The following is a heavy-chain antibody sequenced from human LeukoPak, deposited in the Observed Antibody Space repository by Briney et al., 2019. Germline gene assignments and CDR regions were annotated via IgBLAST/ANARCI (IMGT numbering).Heavy chain of an antibody. CDR3: ARDNVRGTTTAGMDC. Sequence: GGTLRLSCAASGFTVSSSYMSWVRQAPGKGLEWVSIIYSGGSTYYADSVKGPFTISRDNSKNTLYLQMNSLRAEDTAVYYCARDNVRGTTTAGMDCWGQGTLVTVSS. CDR1: GFTVSSSY. CDR2: IYSGGST. V-gene: IGHV3-53*01. J-gene: IGHJ4*02. D-gene: IGHD1-7*01.